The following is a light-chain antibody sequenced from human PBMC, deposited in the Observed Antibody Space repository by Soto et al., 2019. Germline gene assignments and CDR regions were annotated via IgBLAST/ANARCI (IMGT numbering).Light chain of an antibody. CDR2: KAS. CDR3: QDYKSFPWR. CDR1: QSIDSW. J-gene: IGKJ1*01. V-gene: IGKV1-5*03. Sequence: IPTNQSPSALSASVGDTVTIPCRASQSIDSWLAWYQQKPGKAPKFLMYKASNLESGVPSRFSGSGSETEFTLTISSLQPDDFALYYSQDYKSFPWRLCQGAKVDIK.